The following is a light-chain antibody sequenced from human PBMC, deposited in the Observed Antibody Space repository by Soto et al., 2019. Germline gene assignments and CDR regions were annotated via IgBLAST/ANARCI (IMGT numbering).Light chain of an antibody. CDR1: SSNIGSTYD. Sequence: QSVLTQPPSVSGAPGQRVTISCTGSSSNIGSTYDVHWYQQLPGTAPKLLIHGNTDRPSGVPDRFSGSKSGTSASLAITGLQADDEADYYCQSYDDSLSVHYVFGTGTQLTVL. V-gene: IGLV1-40*01. J-gene: IGLJ1*01. CDR3: QSYDDSLSVHYV. CDR2: GNT.